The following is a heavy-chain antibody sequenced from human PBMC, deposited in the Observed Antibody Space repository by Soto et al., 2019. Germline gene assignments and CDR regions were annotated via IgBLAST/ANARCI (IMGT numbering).Heavy chain of an antibody. J-gene: IGHJ5*02. D-gene: IGHD6-19*01. CDR1: GGSISSYY. Sequence: TLSLTCTVSGGSISSYYWSWIRQPPGKGLEWIGYIYYSGSTNYNPSLKSRVTISVDTSKNQFSLKLSSVTAADTAVYYCARALIAVAVWFDPWGQGTLVTVSS. CDR3: ARALIAVAVWFDP. CDR2: IYYSGST. V-gene: IGHV4-59*01.